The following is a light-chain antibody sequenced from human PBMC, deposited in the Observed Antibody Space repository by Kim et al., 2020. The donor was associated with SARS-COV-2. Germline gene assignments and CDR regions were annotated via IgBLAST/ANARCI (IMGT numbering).Light chain of an antibody. CDR3: SSYAGSSLYV. Sequence: GQSVTISCTGTSSDVGGYNYVSGYQQHPGKAPKLMIYEVSKRPSGVPDRFSGSKSGNTASLTVSGLQAEDDADYYCSSYAGSSLYVFGAGTKVTVL. J-gene: IGLJ1*01. V-gene: IGLV2-8*01. CDR1: SSDVGGYNY. CDR2: EVS.